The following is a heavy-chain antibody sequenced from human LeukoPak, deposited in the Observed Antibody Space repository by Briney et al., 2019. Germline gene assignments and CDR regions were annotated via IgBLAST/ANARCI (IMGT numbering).Heavy chain of an antibody. CDR1: GFTFSSYT. J-gene: IGHJ4*02. D-gene: IGHD6-13*01. V-gene: IGHV3-23*01. Sequence: PGGSLRLSCAASGFTFSSYTMSWVRQAPGKGLEWVSSISGSGGSTYYADSVKGRFTISRDNSKNTLYLQMNSLRAEDTAVYYSARHLFSGSGYAHNDFDYWGQGTLVTVS. CDR2: ISGSGGST. CDR3: ARHLFSGSGYAHNDFDY.